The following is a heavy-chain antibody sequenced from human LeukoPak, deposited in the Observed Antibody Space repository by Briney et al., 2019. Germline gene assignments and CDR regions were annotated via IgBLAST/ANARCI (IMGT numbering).Heavy chain of an antibody. Sequence: GGSLRLSCAASGSTFSSYSMNWVRQAPGKGLEWVSYISSSSSTIYYADSVKGRFTISRDNAKNSLYLQMNSLRAEDTAVYYCARDLRVAAAVPYYSDYWGQGTLVTVSS. D-gene: IGHD6-13*01. V-gene: IGHV3-48*01. CDR1: GSTFSSYS. CDR3: ARDLRVAAAVPYYSDY. J-gene: IGHJ4*02. CDR2: ISSSSSTI.